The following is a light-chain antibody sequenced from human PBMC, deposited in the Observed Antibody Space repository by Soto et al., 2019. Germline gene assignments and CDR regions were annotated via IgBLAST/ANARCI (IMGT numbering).Light chain of an antibody. J-gene: IGLJ3*02. CDR2: EVN. Sequence: QSVLTQPPSASGSPGQSVAISCTGTSSDVGGYNYVSWYQQHPGKAPKLMIYEVNKRPSGVPDRFSGSKSGNTASLTVSGLQAEDEADYYCSSPTGSTTWVFGGGTKLTVL. V-gene: IGLV2-8*01. CDR1: SSDVGGYNY. CDR3: SSPTGSTTWV.